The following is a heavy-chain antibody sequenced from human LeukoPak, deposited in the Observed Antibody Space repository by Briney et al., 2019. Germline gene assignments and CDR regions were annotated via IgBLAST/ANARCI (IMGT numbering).Heavy chain of an antibody. D-gene: IGHD3-9*01. CDR2: ISYDESNQ. Sequence: PGGSLRLSCAASGFTFSSYGMHWVRQAPGKGLEWVAAISYDESNQSYADSVKGRFTISRDNAKNSLYLQMNSLRAEDTAVYYCAGSDATGYIPREWDYWYFDLWGRGTLVTVSS. CDR1: GFTFSSYG. CDR3: AGSDATGYIPREWDYWYFDL. V-gene: IGHV3-30*03. J-gene: IGHJ2*01.